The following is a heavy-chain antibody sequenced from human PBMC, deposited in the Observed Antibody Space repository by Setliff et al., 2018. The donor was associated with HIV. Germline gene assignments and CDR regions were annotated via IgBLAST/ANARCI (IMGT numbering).Heavy chain of an antibody. Sequence: GGSLRLSCAAFRITFSSNSMNWVRQAPGKGLEWVSSISSSSRYIYYADSVKGRFTIARDNAKNSLYLQMNSLRDEDTAVYYCARDGEYHQLFDCWGQGTLVTVSS. CDR1: RITFSSNS. CDR3: ARDGEYHQLFDC. D-gene: IGHD2-2*01. CDR2: ISSSSRYI. J-gene: IGHJ4*02. V-gene: IGHV3-21*01.